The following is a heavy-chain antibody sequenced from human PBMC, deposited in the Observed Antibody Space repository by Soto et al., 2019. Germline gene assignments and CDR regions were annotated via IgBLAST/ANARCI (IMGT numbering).Heavy chain of an antibody. Sequence: QITLKESGPPLVKPTQTLTLTCTFSGFSLTTSGVGVGWVRQPPGKALEWLAIMFWNGDKRYSPSLKTRLSISRDTSRNQVVLTMTNMDPMDTATYSCSRRHRPLSDAWDGEDYWGQGTLVTVSS. CDR2: MFWNGDK. V-gene: IGHV2-5*01. CDR3: SRRHRPLSDAWDGEDY. D-gene: IGHD4-17*01. CDR1: GFSLTTSGVG. J-gene: IGHJ4*02.